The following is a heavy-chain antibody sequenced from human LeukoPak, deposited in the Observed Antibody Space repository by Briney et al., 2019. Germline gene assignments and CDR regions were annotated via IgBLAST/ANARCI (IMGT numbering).Heavy chain of an antibody. CDR3: ARGDLLY. V-gene: IGHV4-39*01. J-gene: IGHJ4*02. CDR1: GGSISSSSYY. Sequence: ASETLSLTCTVSGGSISSSSYYWGWIRQPPGKGLEWIGSIYYSGSTYYNPSLKSRVTISVDTSKNQFSLQLNSVTPEDTAVYYCARGDLLYWDQGTLVTVSS. D-gene: IGHD3-3*01. CDR2: IYYSGST.